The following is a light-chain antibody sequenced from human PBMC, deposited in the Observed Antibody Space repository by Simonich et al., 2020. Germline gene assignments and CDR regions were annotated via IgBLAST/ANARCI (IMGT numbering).Light chain of an antibody. CDR3: CSYAGSYSWV. J-gene: IGLJ3*02. CDR2: DVS. V-gene: IGLV2-11*01. Sequence: QSALTQPRSVSGSPGQSVTISCTGTSSDVGGYNLVSWYQQHPGKAPKLMIYDVSKRPSGVPYRFSGSKSGNTASLTISGLQAEDEADYYCCSYAGSYSWVFGGGTKLTVL. CDR1: SSDVGGYNL.